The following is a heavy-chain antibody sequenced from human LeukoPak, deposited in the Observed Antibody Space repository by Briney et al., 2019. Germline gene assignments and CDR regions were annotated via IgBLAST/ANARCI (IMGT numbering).Heavy chain of an antibody. J-gene: IGHJ4*02. D-gene: IGHD4-17*01. CDR3: ARHLGGPLRSHFDY. Sequence: PSQTLSLTCTVSAGSLSSSSYYWGWLRQPPGRGLEWIGRIYYSGSTYYNPSLNSRVTISVDTSKNQFSLKLSSVTAADTAVYYCARHLGGPLRSHFDYWGQGTLVTVSS. CDR2: IYYSGST. CDR1: AGSLSSSSYY. V-gene: IGHV4-39*01.